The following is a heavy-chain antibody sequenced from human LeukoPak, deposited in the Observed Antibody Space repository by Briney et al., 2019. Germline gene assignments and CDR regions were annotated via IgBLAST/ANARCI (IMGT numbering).Heavy chain of an antibody. Sequence: SETLSPTCTVSAGSTSSISYYWDWIRHPRGKGLEWIGSNYCSGSTYYNPSLKSRVTISVDTSKDQFSLKLSSVTAADTAVYYCARLLLAFDIWGQGTMVTVSS. J-gene: IGHJ3*02. CDR1: AGSTSSISYY. CDR2: NYCSGST. D-gene: IGHD2-15*01. V-gene: IGHV4-39*01. CDR3: ARLLLAFDI.